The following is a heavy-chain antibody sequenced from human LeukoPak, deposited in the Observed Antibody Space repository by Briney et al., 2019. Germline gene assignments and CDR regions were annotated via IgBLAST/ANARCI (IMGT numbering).Heavy chain of an antibody. CDR1: GFTFSSYE. J-gene: IGHJ4*02. CDR2: ISSSGSTI. CDR3: ARDSSSWYFDY. V-gene: IGHV3-48*03. D-gene: IGHD6-13*01. Sequence: PGGSLRLSCAASGFTFSSYEMHWVRPAPGKGLEWVSYISSSGSTIYYADSVKGRFTISRDNAKNSLYLQMNSLRAEDTAVYYCARDSSSWYFDYWGQGNLVTVSS.